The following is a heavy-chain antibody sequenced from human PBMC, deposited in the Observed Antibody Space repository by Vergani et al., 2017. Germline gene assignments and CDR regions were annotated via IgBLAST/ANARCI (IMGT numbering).Heavy chain of an antibody. D-gene: IGHD1-26*01. CDR3: ARMSIVGATSSLDY. CDR1: GYTFTGYY. Sequence: QVQLVQSGAEVKKPGASVKVSCKASGYTFTGYYMHWVRQAPGQGLEWRGWINPNSGGTNYAHKFQGRVTMTRDTSISTAYMELSMLRSDDTAVYYCARMSIVGATSSLDYWGQGTLVTVSA. J-gene: IGHJ4*02. CDR2: INPNSGGT. V-gene: IGHV1-2*02.